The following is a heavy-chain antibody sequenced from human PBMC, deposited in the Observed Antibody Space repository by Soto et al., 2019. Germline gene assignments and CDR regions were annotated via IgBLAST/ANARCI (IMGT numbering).Heavy chain of an antibody. J-gene: IGHJ4*02. CDR2: ISGSGGTT. D-gene: IGHD2-15*01. CDR3: AKGPDVVVVVAATPFDY. CDR1: GVTFSSYA. V-gene: IGHV3-23*01. Sequence: EVQLLESGGGLVQPGGSLRLSCAASGVTFSSYAMSWVRQAPGKGLEWVSAISGSGGTTYYADSVRGRFTISRDNSKNTLYLQMNSLRAEDTAVYYCAKGPDVVVVVAATPFDYWGQETLVTVSS.